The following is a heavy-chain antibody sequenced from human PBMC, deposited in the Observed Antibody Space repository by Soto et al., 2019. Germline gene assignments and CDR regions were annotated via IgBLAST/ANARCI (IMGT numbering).Heavy chain of an antibody. J-gene: IGHJ6*02. Sequence: QVQLQESGPGLVRPSETLSLTCTVSSGSVSSHSYYWSWIRQPPGKGLEWMGYIYYSGSTYYNPSLTSQVTISVDTSKNQFSLTLRSVTAADTAVYYCARTYCSSASCYGLYYFGMDVWGQGTTVIVSS. CDR2: IYYSGST. D-gene: IGHD2-2*01. V-gene: IGHV4-61*01. CDR3: ARTYCSSASCYGLYYFGMDV. CDR1: SGSVSSHSYY.